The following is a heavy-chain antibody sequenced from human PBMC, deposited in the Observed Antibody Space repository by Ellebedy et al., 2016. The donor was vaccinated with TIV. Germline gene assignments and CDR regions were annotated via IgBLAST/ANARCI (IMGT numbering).Heavy chain of an antibody. J-gene: IGHJ6*02. Sequence: SVKVSCKASGNTFTNFAFSWVRQAPGQGLEWMGGIIPMFSTTNYAQKFQGRVTISADRFASTAYMELRSLRSEDTALYFCAKHSGYYYYYGMDVWGQGTTVTVSS. CDR2: IIPMFSTT. CDR1: GNTFTNFA. V-gene: IGHV1-69*06. CDR3: AKHSGYYYYYGMDV. D-gene: IGHD1-26*01.